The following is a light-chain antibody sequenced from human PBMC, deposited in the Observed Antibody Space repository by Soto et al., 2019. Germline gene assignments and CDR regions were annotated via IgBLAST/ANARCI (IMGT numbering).Light chain of an antibody. V-gene: IGKV3-15*01. Sequence: EIVMTQSPAILSVSPGDTATLSCRASQSISTYLAWYQQKPGQAPRLLIYGASTRATGFPARFSDGGARFSGSGSGTEFTLTISSLQSEDFAVYYCQQYKSWPPTFGQGTKVEIK. J-gene: IGKJ1*01. CDR3: QQYKSWPPT. CDR2: GAS. CDR1: QSISTY.